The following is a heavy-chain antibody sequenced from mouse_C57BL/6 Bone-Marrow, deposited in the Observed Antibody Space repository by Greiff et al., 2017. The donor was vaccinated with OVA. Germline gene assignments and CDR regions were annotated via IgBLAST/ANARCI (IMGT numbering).Heavy chain of an antibody. CDR1: GYAFSSYW. J-gene: IGHJ3*01. Sequence: QVQLKESGAELVKPGASVKISCKASGYAFSSYWMNWVKQRPGKGLEWIGQIYPGDGDTNYNGKFTGKATLTADKSSSTAYMQLSSLASEDSAVYFCARDYGSRWAWFAYWGQGTLVTVSA. CDR2: IYPGDGDT. CDR3: ARDYGSRWAWFAY. V-gene: IGHV1-80*01. D-gene: IGHD1-1*01.